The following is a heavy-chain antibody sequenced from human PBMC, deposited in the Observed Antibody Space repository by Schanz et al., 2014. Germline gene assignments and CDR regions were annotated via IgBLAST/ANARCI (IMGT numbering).Heavy chain of an antibody. Sequence: QVQLQQWGAGLLKPSETLSLTCAVYGGSFSSNYWSWIRQPPGKGLEWIGEINQSGTTNYNPSLKSRVTMSVDTSKNQISLNLSSATAADTAVYYCARDRRFFDRDDLYYFDSWGQGTLVTVSS. V-gene: IGHV4-34*02. J-gene: IGHJ4*02. D-gene: IGHD3-3*01. CDR3: ARDRRFFDRDDLYYFDS. CDR1: GGSFSSNY. CDR2: INQSGTT.